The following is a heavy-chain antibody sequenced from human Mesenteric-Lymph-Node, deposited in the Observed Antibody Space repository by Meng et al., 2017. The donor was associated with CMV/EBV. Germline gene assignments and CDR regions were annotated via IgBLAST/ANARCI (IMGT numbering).Heavy chain of an antibody. V-gene: IGHV3-30*02. CDR3: AKQSSGGYTYVSYFFDY. J-gene: IGHJ4*02. D-gene: IGHD5-18*01. CDR2: IKYDGSDK. CDR1: GFTFISYA. Sequence: GESLKISCEASGFTFISYAMHWVRQAPGKGLEWVAFIKYDGSDKYYADSVKGRFTISRDNSESMVYLQMNSLRAEDAAVYYCAKQSSGGYTYVSYFFDYWGQGTQVTVSS.